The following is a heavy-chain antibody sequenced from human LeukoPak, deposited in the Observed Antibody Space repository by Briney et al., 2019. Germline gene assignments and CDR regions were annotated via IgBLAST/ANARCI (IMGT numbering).Heavy chain of an antibody. D-gene: IGHD3-22*01. J-gene: IGHJ4*02. V-gene: IGHV4-39*07. CDR3: ARDGDYDSSGYYPIDY. CDR2: INHSGST. CDR1: GGSISSSSYY. Sequence: SETLSLTCTVSGGSISSSSYYWGWIRQPPGKGLEWIGEINHSGSTNYNPSLKSRVTISVDTSKNQFSLKLSSVTAADTAVYYCARDGDYDSSGYYPIDYWGQGTLVTVSS.